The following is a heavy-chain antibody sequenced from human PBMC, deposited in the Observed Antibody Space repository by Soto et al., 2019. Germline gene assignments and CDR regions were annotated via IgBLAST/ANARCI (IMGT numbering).Heavy chain of an antibody. J-gene: IGHJ5*02. CDR1: GYIFSKYA. Sequence: QVQLVQSGGEVKKPGASVKVSCKASGYIFSKYAIHWVRQVPGHKLEWMGWLNVGTGNTKYSQKFQGRVTITRDTSATTAYMELHSLTSEDTAVYYCARESRDFFLWFDPWGQVTLVTVSS. CDR2: LNVGTGNT. V-gene: IGHV1-3*01. CDR3: ARESRDFFLWFDP.